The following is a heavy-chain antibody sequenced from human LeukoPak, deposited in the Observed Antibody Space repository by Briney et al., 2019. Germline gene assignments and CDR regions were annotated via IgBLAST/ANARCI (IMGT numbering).Heavy chain of an antibody. J-gene: IGHJ6*02. Sequence: GGSLRLSCAASGFTFSSYAMSWVRQAPGKGLEWVSAISGSGGSTYYADSVKGRFTISRDNSKNTLYLQMNSLRAEDTAVYYCANSYSSSARGNYYCGMDVWGQGTTVTVSS. CDR3: ANSYSSSARGNYYCGMDV. D-gene: IGHD6-6*01. CDR1: GFTFSSYA. CDR2: ISGSGGST. V-gene: IGHV3-23*01.